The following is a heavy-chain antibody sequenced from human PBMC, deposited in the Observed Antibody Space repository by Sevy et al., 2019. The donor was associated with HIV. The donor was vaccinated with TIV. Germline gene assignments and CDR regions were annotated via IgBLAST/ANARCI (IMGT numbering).Heavy chain of an antibody. J-gene: IGHJ4*02. CDR3: TRDNFWGGYYKGFDY. Sequence: GGSLRLSCAASGFTFSDYFMSWIRQAPGKGLEWVSYISTGSSAIEYADSVKGRFTISRDNAKSSLYLQMNSLRAEDTAVYYCTRDNFWGGYYKGFDYWGQGILVTVSS. D-gene: IGHD3-3*01. CDR2: ISTGSSAI. V-gene: IGHV3-11*04. CDR1: GFTFSDYF.